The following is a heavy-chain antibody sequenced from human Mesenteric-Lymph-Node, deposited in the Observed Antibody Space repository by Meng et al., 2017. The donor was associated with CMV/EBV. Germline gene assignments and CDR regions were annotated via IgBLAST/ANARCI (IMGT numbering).Heavy chain of an antibody. D-gene: IGHD6-6*01. J-gene: IGHJ4*02. CDR3: TRGYSSSD. V-gene: IGHV3-9*01. Sequence: SLKISCAASGFTFDDYAMHWVRQVPGKGLEWVSGISWNSGRIGYVDSVKGRFTISRDNAKNTVYLQMNSLRVEDTAVYYCTRGYSSSDWGQGTLVTVSS. CDR2: ISWNSGRI. CDR1: GFTFDDYA.